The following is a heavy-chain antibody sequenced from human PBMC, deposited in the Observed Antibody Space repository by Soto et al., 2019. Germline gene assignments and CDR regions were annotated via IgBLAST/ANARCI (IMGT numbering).Heavy chain of an antibody. CDR3: AQRVPYYYGSGSSAYYGMDV. CDR2: INHSGST. V-gene: IGHV4-34*01. J-gene: IGHJ6*02. D-gene: IGHD3-10*01. CDR1: GGSFSGYY. Sequence: SETLSLTCAVYGGSFSGYYWSWIRQPPGKGLEWIGEINHSGSTNYNPSLKSRVTISVDTSKNQFSLKLSSVTAADTAVYYCAQRVPYYYGSGSSAYYGMDVWGQGTTVTVSS.